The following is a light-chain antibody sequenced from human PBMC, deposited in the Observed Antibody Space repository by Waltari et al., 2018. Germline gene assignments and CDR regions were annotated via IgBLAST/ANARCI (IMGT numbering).Light chain of an antibody. CDR2: AKS. Sequence: QSVLTQPPSVSGAPGQRVTISCTGTSSNIGAAYDAHWYQQLPGTALKLLIFAKSKRPSGVPDRFSGSKAGTSASLAISGLQAEDEADYYCQSFDSSLGGYVFGTGTKVTVL. CDR3: QSFDSSLGGYV. J-gene: IGLJ1*01. CDR1: SSNIGAAYD. V-gene: IGLV1-40*01.